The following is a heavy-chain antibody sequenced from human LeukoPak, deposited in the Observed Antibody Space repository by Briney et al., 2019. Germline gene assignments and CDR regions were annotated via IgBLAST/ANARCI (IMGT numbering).Heavy chain of an antibody. J-gene: IGHJ6*02. CDR2: INHNGNVN. Sequence: GGSLRLSCAASGFTFSSYWMNWARQAPGKGLEWVASINHNGNVNYYVDSVKGRFTISRDNAKNSLYLQMSNLRAEDTAVKFCAGGGGLDVWGQGATVTVSS. V-gene: IGHV3-7*03. CDR3: AGGGGLDV. CDR1: GFTFSSYW. D-gene: IGHD3-16*01.